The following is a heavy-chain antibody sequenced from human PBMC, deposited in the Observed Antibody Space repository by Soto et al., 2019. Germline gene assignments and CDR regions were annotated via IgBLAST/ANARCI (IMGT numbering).Heavy chain of an antibody. CDR1: GGSFSGYY. D-gene: IGHD3-10*01. V-gene: IGHV4-34*01. J-gene: IGHJ4*02. CDR3: ARGPTGSSMNY. CDR2: ISHSGST. Sequence: QLQLQQWGAGLLKPSETLSLTCAVYGGSFSGYYWNWIRQPPGKGLEWIGEISHSGSTYYNPSLKSRVTIPVDTSKNQFYLKVTSVTADDTAVYYCARGPTGSSMNYWGQGTLVTVSS.